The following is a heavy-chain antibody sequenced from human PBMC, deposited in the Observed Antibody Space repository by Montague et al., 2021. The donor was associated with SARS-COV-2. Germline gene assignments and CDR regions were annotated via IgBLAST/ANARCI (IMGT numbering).Heavy chain of an antibody. D-gene: IGHD3-22*01. CDR1: GGSLSGYH. V-gene: IGHV4-34*01. J-gene: IGHJ4*02. CDR3: ARGLIDITMMVVVFTGASLYFEY. CDR2: IGPSGST. Sequence: SETLSLTCGVSGGSLSGYHWSWIRQPPGKGLEWIGEIGPSGSTDXNPSLKSRVIISLDTSKNQFSLKLSSVTAADTAVYYCARGLIDITMMVVVFTGASLYFEYGGQGILVTVSA.